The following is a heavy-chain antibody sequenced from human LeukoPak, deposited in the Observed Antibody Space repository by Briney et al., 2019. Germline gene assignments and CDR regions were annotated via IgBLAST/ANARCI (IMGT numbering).Heavy chain of an antibody. V-gene: IGHV4-34*01. CDR2: INHSGST. J-gene: IGHJ4*02. CDR1: GGSFSGYY. D-gene: IGHD1-26*01. Sequence: SETLSLTCAVYGGSFSGYYWSWIRQPPGKGLEWIGEINHSGSTNYNPSLKSRVTISVDTSKNQFSLKLSSVTAADTAVYYCARVGGSYGDYWGQGTLVTVSS. CDR3: ARVGGSYGDY.